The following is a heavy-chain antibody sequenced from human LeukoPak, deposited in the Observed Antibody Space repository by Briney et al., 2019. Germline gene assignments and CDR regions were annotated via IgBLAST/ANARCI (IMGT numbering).Heavy chain of an antibody. J-gene: IGHJ6*03. V-gene: IGHV4-4*07. CDR1: GGSFGNYY. CDR2: IYTSGST. Sequence: SETLSLTCTVSGGSFGNYYWSWIRQPAGKGQEWIGHIYTSGSTGYNPSLKSRVTMSVDTSKKQFSLYLSSVTAADTAVYYCARGRFGDYCLDVWGKGTTVTVSS. D-gene: IGHD3-10*01. CDR3: ARGRFGDYCLDV.